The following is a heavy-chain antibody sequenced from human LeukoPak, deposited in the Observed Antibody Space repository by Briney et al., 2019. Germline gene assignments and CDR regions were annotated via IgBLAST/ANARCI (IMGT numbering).Heavy chain of an antibody. J-gene: IGHJ4*02. CDR1: GGSFSGYY. V-gene: IGHV4-34*01. D-gene: IGHD3-10*01. CDR3: ARVYYGSGSYYHPFDY. Sequence: SETLSLTCAFYGGSFSGYYWSWIRQPPGKGLEWIGEINHSGSTNYNPSLKSRVTISVDTSKNQFSLKLSSVTAADTAVYYCARVYYGSGSYYHPFDYWGQGTLVTVSS. CDR2: INHSGST.